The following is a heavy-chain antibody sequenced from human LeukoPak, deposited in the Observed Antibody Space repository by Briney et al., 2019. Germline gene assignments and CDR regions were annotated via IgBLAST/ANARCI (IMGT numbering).Heavy chain of an antibody. D-gene: IGHD4-11*01. CDR3: ARENRGPVLQSPYYYYYMDV. CDR1: GGSISSGSYY. CDR2: IYYSGST. J-gene: IGHJ6*03. V-gene: IGHV4-61*01. Sequence: SQTLSLTCTVSGGSISSGSYYWSWIRQPPGKGLEWIGYIYYSGSTNYNPSLKSRVTISVDTSKNQFSLKLSSVTAADTAVYYCARENRGPVLQSPYYYYYMDVWGKGTTVTVSS.